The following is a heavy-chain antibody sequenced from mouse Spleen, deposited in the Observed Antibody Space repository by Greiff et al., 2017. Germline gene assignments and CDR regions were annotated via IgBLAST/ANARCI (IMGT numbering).Heavy chain of an antibody. Sequence: DVMLVESGGGLVKPGGSLKLSCAASGFTFSSYAMSWVRQTPEKRLEWVATISSGGSYTYYPDSVKGRFTISRDNAKNTLYLQMSSLRSEDTAMYYCARRKGYFDYWGQGTTLTVSS. V-gene: IGHV5-9-1*01. CDR1: GFTFSSYA. CDR2: ISSGGSYT. J-gene: IGHJ2*01. CDR3: ARRKGYFDY.